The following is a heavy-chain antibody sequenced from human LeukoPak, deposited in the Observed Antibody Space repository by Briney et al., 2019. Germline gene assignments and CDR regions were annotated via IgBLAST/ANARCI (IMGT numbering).Heavy chain of an antibody. Sequence: SETLSLTCTVSGGSISSSSYYWGWIRQPPGKGLEWIGSIYYSGSTYYNPSLKSRVTISVDTSKNQFSLKLSSVTAADTAVYYCARHYCGGDCYWDYWGQGTLVTVSS. D-gene: IGHD2-21*01. CDR2: IYYSGST. J-gene: IGHJ4*02. CDR3: ARHYCGGDCYWDY. V-gene: IGHV4-39*01. CDR1: GGSISSSSYY.